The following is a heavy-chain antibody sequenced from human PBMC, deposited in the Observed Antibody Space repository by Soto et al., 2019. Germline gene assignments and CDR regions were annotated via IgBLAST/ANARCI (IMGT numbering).Heavy chain of an antibody. CDR1: GYTFTGYY. CDR2: INPNSGGT. CDR3: ARERAVAGNDAFDI. D-gene: IGHD6-19*01. V-gene: IGHV1-2*02. Sequence: GASVKVSCKASGYTFTGYYMHWVRQAPGQGLEWMGWINPNSGGTNYAQKFQGRVTMTRDTSISTAYMELSRLRSDDTAVYYCARERAVAGNDAFDIWGQGTMVTVSS. J-gene: IGHJ3*02.